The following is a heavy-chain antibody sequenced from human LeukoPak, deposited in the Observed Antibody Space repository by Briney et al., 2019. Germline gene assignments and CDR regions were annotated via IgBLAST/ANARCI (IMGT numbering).Heavy chain of an antibody. V-gene: IGHV4-59*08. J-gene: IGHJ5*02. D-gene: IGHD3-10*01. CDR2: IYYSGST. CDR1: GGSISSYY. Sequence: SETLSLTCTVSGGSISSYYWSWIRQPPGKGLEWIGYIYYSGSTNYNPSLKSRVTISVDTSKNQFSLKLSSVTAADTAVYYCARPKGSGWSWFDPWGQGTLVTVSS. CDR3: ARPKGSGWSWFDP.